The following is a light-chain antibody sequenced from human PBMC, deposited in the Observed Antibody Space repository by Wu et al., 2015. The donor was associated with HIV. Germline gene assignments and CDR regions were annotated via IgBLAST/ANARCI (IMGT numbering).Light chain of an antibody. V-gene: IGKV3-11*01. CDR2: DAS. Sequence: EVVLTQSPATLSLSPGERPTLSCRANQSVSNFLAWYQQKPGQAPRLLIYDASTRATGIPVRFSGSGSGTDFTLTISSLEPEDSAIYYCQQRTNWPLISFGPGTRLEIK. J-gene: IGKJ5*01. CDR3: QQRTNWPLIS. CDR1: QSVSNF.